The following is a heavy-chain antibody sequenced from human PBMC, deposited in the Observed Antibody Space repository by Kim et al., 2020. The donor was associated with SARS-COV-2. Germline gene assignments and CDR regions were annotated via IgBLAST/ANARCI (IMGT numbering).Heavy chain of an antibody. V-gene: IGHV3-48*03. CDR2: ISRSGSTI. J-gene: IGHJ4*02. CDR1: GFTFSSYE. D-gene: IGHD6-13*01. Sequence: GGSLRLSCAASGFTFSSYEMNWVRQAPGKGLEWVSYISRSGSTIYYADSVKGRFTISRDNAKNSLYLQMNSLRAVDTALYYCARGKSIAAAGDDNWGQGTLVTVSS. CDR3: ARGKSIAAAGDDN.